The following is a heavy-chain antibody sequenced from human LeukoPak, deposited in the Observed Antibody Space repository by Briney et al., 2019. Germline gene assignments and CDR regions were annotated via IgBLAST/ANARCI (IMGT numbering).Heavy chain of an antibody. CDR2: IKQDGTEK. CDR3: ARAVGPTHFDY. CDR1: GFTFSTYW. Sequence: PGGSLRLSCAASGFTFSTYWMSWVRQAPGKGLEWVANIKQDGTEKYYVDSVNGRFTISRDNAKNSLYLQMSSLRAEDTAMYYCARAVGPTHFDYWDQGTLVTVSS. V-gene: IGHV3-7*04. J-gene: IGHJ4*02. D-gene: IGHD1-26*01.